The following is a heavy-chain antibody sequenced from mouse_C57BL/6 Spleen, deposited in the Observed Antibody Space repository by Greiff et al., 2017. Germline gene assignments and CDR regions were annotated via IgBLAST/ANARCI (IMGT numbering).Heavy chain of an antibody. CDR2: IWGVGSP. CDR3: ATFYYGSSYDWFAY. V-gene: IGHV2-6*01. CDR1: GFSLTSYG. Sequence: VQLQQSGPGLVAPSQSLSITCTVSGFSLTSYGVDWVRQSPGKGLEWLGVIWGVGSPNYNSALKSRLSFSKDNSKSQVFLKMNSLQTDDTAMYYCATFYYGSSYDWFAYWGQGTLVTVSA. D-gene: IGHD1-1*01. J-gene: IGHJ3*01.